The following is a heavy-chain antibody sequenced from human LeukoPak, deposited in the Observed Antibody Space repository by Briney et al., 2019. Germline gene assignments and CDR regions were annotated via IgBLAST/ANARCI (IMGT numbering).Heavy chain of an antibody. D-gene: IGHD6-13*01. V-gene: IGHV3-7*03. J-gene: IGHJ4*02. CDR3: ARGYRYVVY. Sequence: SGGSLRLSCAASGFTFSTYWMSWVRQAPGKGLEWVANINQDGSGKDCVDSLKGRFTISRDNTKNSLYLQMNSLRAEDTAVYYCARGYRYVVYWGQGTLVTVSS. CDR1: GFTFSTYW. CDR2: INQDGSGK.